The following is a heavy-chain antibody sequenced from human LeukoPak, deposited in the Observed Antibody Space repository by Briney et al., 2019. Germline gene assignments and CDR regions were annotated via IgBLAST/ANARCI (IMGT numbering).Heavy chain of an antibody. CDR3: ARGGYSYGNTFDY. V-gene: IGHV1-69*05. CDR1: GGTFSSYA. D-gene: IGHD5-18*01. CDR2: IIPIFGTA. J-gene: IGHJ4*02. Sequence: SVKVSCKASGGTFSSYAISWVRQAPGQGLEWMGGIIPIFGTANYAQKFQGRVTITTDESTSTAYMELSSLRSDDTAVYYCARGGYSYGNTFDYWGQGTLVTVSS.